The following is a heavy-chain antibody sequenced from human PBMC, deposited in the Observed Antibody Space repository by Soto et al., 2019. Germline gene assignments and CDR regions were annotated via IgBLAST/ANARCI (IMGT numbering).Heavy chain of an antibody. CDR1: GFTFSSYW. CDR2: INSDGSST. Sequence: GGSLRLSCAASGFTFSSYWMHWVRQAPGKGLVWVSRINSDGSSTSYADSVKGRFTISRDNAKNTLYLQMNSLRAEDTAVYYCARDTGRYFDWLLETSGYFDYWGQGTLVTVSS. J-gene: IGHJ4*02. V-gene: IGHV3-74*01. CDR3: ARDTGRYFDWLLETSGYFDY. D-gene: IGHD3-9*01.